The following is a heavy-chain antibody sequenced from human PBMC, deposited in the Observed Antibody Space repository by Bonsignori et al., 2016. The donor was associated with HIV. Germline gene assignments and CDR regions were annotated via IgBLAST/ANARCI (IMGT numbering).Heavy chain of an antibody. Sequence: WVRQAPGQGLEWMGWIHSNGGGTNYAQKFQGRVTLTRDTSISTAYMELSSLRSDDTAVYYCARAGYYGFWGAYRPQDYYMDVWGNGTTVTVSS. CDR3: ARAGYYGFWGAYRPQDYYMDV. CDR2: IHSNGGGT. V-gene: IGHV1-2*02. D-gene: IGHD3-3*01. J-gene: IGHJ6*03.